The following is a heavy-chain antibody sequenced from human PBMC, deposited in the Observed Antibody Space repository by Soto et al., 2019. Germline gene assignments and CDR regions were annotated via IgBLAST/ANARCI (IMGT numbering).Heavy chain of an antibody. CDR1: GFTFSSYG. CDR3: AKDLVGGIDV. J-gene: IGHJ6*02. D-gene: IGHD2-8*02. Sequence: PGGSLRLSCAASGFTFSSYGMHWVRQAPGKGLEWVAVISYDGSNKYYADSVKGRFTISRDNSKNTLYLQMNSLRAEDTAVYYCAKDLVGGIDVWGQGTTVTVSS. CDR2: ISYDGSNK. V-gene: IGHV3-30*18.